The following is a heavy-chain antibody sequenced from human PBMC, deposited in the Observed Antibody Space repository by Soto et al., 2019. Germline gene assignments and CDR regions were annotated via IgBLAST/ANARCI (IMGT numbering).Heavy chain of an antibody. Sequence: EVQLLESGGGLVQPGGSLRLSCTASGFTYSIYAMAWVRQAPGKGLEWVSAISGSGGETYYADSVKGRFTISRDNSKNTVYPQMTNLRADDTAVYYCAKEIAVAVATPPEYWGQGTLVTVSS. J-gene: IGHJ4*02. CDR1: GFTYSIYA. D-gene: IGHD5-12*01. V-gene: IGHV3-23*01. CDR3: AKEIAVAVATPPEY. CDR2: ISGSGGET.